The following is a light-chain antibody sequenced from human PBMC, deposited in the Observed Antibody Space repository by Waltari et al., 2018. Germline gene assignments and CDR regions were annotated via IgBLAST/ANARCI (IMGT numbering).Light chain of an antibody. CDR2: DTS. CDR1: QTVDTY. CDR3: QQRRRWPLT. J-gene: IGKJ4*01. Sequence: EIVLTHSPATLSLSPGERATLSYRASQTVDTYLAWYQQRPGQAPRLLIYDTSNRATGIPDRFSGSGSETDFTLTISSLEPEDFAVYYCQQRRRWPLTFGGGSKVEI. V-gene: IGKV3-11*01.